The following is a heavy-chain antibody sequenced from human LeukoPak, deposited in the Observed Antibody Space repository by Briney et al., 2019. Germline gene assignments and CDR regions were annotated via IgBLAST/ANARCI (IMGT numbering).Heavy chain of an antibody. CDR3: ARLPSYGNNGH. J-gene: IGHJ4*02. D-gene: IGHD5-24*01. CDR2: IDYTGTT. Sequence: SGTLSLTCTVSGEYISTHSWNWLRQPPGKGLEWIGNIDYTGTTHYNPSLESRVTISIDTSKNRFFVKLTSVTVADTAFYYCARLPSYGNNGHWGQGTLVAVSS. V-gene: IGHV4-59*08. CDR1: GEYISTHS.